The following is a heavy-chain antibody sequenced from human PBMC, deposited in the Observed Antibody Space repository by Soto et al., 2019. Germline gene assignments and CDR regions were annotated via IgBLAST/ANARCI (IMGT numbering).Heavy chain of an antibody. Sequence: GGSLRLSCAASGFTVSSNYMSWVRQAPGKGLEWVSVIYSGGSTYYADSVKGRFTISRDNSKNTLYLQMNSLRAEDTAVYYCARGAYYYGSGSPQVWFDPWGQGTLVTVSS. J-gene: IGHJ5*02. D-gene: IGHD3-10*01. V-gene: IGHV3-53*01. CDR3: ARGAYYYGSGSPQVWFDP. CDR1: GFTVSSNY. CDR2: IYSGGST.